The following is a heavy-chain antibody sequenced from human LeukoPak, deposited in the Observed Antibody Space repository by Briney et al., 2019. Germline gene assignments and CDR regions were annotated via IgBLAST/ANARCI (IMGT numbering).Heavy chain of an antibody. Sequence: GASVKVSCKTSGYTFTAYHIHWVRQAPGHGLEWLGWINPNSGGTNFAQNFQGRVTMTRDTSISTAYMELSRLRSDDTAVYYCARSVTIFGVATLGYWGQGTPVTVSS. V-gene: IGHV1-2*02. CDR3: ARSVTIFGVATLGY. CDR1: GYTFTAYH. CDR2: INPNSGGT. D-gene: IGHD3-3*01. J-gene: IGHJ4*02.